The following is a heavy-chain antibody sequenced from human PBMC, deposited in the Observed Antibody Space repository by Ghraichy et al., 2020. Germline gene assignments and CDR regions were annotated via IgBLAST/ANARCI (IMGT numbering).Heavy chain of an antibody. Sequence: ASVKVSCKASGYSFINYGISWVRQAPGQGLEGLGWITTKSGNTQYGWKFQDRVTMTTDTSTSTAYMELRSLRSDETAVYYCARGINYFDPWGQGTLVTVSS. CDR3: ARGINYFDP. CDR2: ITTKSGNT. J-gene: IGHJ5*02. D-gene: IGHD5-24*01. CDR1: GYSFINYG. V-gene: IGHV1-18*01.